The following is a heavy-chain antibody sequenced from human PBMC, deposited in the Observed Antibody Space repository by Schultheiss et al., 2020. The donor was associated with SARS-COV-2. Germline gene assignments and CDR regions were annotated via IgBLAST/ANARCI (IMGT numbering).Heavy chain of an antibody. CDR2: IYYSGST. J-gene: IGHJ6*02. D-gene: IGHD3-3*01. V-gene: IGHV4-59*12. Sequence: SQTLSLTCTVSGGSISSYYWSWIRQPPGKGLEWIGYIYYSGSTNYNPSLKSRVTMSVDTSKNQFSLKLSSVTAADTAVYYCARETIFGVVVYYYYYGMDVWGQGTTVTVSS. CDR1: GGSISSYY. CDR3: ARETIFGVVVYYYYYGMDV.